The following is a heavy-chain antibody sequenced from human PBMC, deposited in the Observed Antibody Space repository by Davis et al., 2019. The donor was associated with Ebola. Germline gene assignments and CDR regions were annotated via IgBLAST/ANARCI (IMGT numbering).Heavy chain of an antibody. D-gene: IGHD2-15*01. J-gene: IGHJ6*02. V-gene: IGHV4-34*01. CDR1: GGSFRGYY. Sequence: SETLSLTCAVYGGSFRGYYWSWIRQPPGKGLEWIGEINHSGSTNYNPSLKSRVTISVDTSKNQFSLKLSSVTAADTAVYYCARGGGLLYFYYYGMDVWGQGTTVTVSS. CDR2: INHSGST. CDR3: ARGGGLLYFYYYGMDV.